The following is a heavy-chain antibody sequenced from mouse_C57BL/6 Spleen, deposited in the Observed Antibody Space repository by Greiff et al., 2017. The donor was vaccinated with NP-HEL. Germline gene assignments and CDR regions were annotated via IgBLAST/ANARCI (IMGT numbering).Heavy chain of an antibody. D-gene: IGHD2-2*01. CDR3: ARGRGYYGYDRDAMDY. CDR1: GYTFTDYY. CDR2: INPNNGGT. J-gene: IGHJ4*01. V-gene: IGHV1-26*01. Sequence: VQLQQSGPELVKPGAVVKISCKASGYTFTDYYMNWVKQSHGKSLEWIGDINPNNGGTSYNQKFKGKATLTVDKSSSTAYMELRSLTSEDSAVYYCARGRGYYGYDRDAMDYWGQGTSVTVSS.